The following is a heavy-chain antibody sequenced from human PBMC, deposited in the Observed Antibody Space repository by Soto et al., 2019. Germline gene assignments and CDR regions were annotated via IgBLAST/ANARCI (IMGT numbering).Heavy chain of an antibody. J-gene: IGHJ4*02. D-gene: IGHD3-9*01. CDR1: GVTFIVAW. CDR3: CTERYFDWLDY. Sequence: GGSLRLSCAASGVTFIVAWLTWVRQATGKGLEWVGRIKSKVDGETTDYAAPVKGRFTVSRDDSKNTLYLQMNGLQNEDTAVYYCCTERYFDWLDYWGQGTLVTVSS. V-gene: IGHV3-15*01. CDR2: IKSKVDGETT.